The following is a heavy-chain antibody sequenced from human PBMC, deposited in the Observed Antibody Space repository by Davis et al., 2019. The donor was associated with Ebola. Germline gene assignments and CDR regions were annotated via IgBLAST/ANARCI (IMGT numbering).Heavy chain of an antibody. CDR2: IDPTDSYT. CDR3: ARSRGESYYYYGMDV. Sequence: PGGSLRLSCEVSEHSFTTYWINWVRQMPGKGLEWMGRIDPTDSYTDYSPSFQGHVTIPADKSIRTAYLQWSSLKASDTAMYYCARSRGESYYYYGMDVWGQGTTVTVSS. CDR1: EHSFTTYW. J-gene: IGHJ6*02. V-gene: IGHV5-10-1*01.